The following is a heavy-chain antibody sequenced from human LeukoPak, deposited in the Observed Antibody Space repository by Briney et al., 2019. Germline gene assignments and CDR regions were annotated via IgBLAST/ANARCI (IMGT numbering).Heavy chain of an antibody. CDR2: INPNSGGT. V-gene: IGHV1-2*06. CDR3: ASTKTPPSVAFDI. D-gene: IGHD4-23*01. Sequence: ASVKVSCKASGHTFTGYYMHWVRQAPGQGLEWMGRINPNSGGTNYAQKFQGRVTMTRDTSISTAYMELSRLRSDDTAVYYCASTKTPPSVAFDIWGQGTMVTVSS. J-gene: IGHJ3*02. CDR1: GHTFTGYY.